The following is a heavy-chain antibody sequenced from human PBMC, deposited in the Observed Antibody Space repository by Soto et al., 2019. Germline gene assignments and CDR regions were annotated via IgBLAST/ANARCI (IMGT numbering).Heavy chain of an antibody. J-gene: IGHJ6*02. V-gene: IGHV3-23*01. CDR1: GFTFSSYA. CDR2: ISGSGGST. D-gene: IGHD3-22*01. CDR3: AKGLGYYYDSSGYYYYGMDV. Sequence: PGGSLRLSCAASGFTFSSYAMSWVRQAPGKGLEWVSAISGSGGSTYYADSVKGRFTISRDNSKNTLYLQMNSLRAEDTAVYYCAKGLGYYYDSSGYYYYGMDVWGQGTTVTVSS.